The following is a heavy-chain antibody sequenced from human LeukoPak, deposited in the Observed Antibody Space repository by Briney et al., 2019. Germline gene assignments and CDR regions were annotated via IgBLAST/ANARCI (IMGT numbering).Heavy chain of an antibody. J-gene: IGHJ6*03. D-gene: IGHD6-19*01. CDR3: ARGGSGWYADYYYYMDV. CDR1: GYSFTSYW. CDR2: IYPGDSDT. V-gene: IGHV5-51*01. Sequence: GESLKISCKGSGYSFTSYWIGWVRQMSGKGLEWMGIIYPGDSDTRYSPSFQGQVTISADKSISTAYLQWSSLKASDTAMYYCARGGSGWYADYYYYMDVWGKGTTVTVSS.